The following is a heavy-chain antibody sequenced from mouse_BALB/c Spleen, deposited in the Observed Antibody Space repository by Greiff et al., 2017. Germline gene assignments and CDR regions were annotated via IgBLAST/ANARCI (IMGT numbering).Heavy chain of an antibody. CDR2: IRNKANGYTT. J-gene: IGHJ4*01. V-gene: IGHV7-3*02. Sequence: EVQRVESGGGLVQPGGSLRLSCATSGFTFTDYYMSWVRQPPGKALEWLGFIRNKANGYTTEYSASVKGRFTISRDNSQSILYLQMNTLRAEDSATYYCARGAGTNAMDYWGQGASVTVAS. D-gene: IGHD4-1*01. CDR1: GFTFTDYY. CDR3: ARGAGTNAMDY.